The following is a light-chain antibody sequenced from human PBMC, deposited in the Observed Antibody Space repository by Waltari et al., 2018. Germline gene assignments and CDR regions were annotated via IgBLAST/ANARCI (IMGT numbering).Light chain of an antibody. J-gene: IGLJ3*02. CDR2: DFM. Sequence: QSALTQPASVSGSPGQSITISCTGTSSDVGGYNYVSWYQQHPGKAPKLMIYDFMNRPSGVSNRFSGSKSGTTASLTISGLQAEDEADYYCSSYTSSSTRVFGGGTKLTVL. CDR1: SSDVGGYNY. CDR3: SSYTSSSTRV. V-gene: IGLV2-14*03.